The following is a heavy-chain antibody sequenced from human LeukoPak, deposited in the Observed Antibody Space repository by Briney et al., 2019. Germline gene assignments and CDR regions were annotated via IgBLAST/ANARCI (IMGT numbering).Heavy chain of an antibody. CDR3: ARVQRGVVVPAASGPRNSKTRESYYYYMDV. J-gene: IGHJ6*03. CDR1: GASISNSNW. CDR2: INHSGST. Sequence: SSETLSLTCAVSGASISNSNWLSWVRQPPGQGLEWIGEINHSGSTNYNPSLKSRVTISVDTSKNQFSLKLSSVTAADTAVYYCARVQRGVVVPAASGPRNSKTRESYYYYMDVWGKGTTVTISS. V-gene: IGHV4-4*02. D-gene: IGHD2-2*01.